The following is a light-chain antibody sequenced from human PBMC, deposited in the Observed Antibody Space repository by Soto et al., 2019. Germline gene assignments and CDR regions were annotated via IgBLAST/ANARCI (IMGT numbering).Light chain of an antibody. V-gene: IGKV1-27*01. Sequence: DIQMTQSPPSLSASVGDRVTITCRASQGIRKYLAWYQQKPGKAPKLLISSSSNLQSGVPSRFSGSGSGTDFTLTISSLQPEDFETYYCQKYDSAPLTFGGGTKVES. CDR2: SSS. CDR3: QKYDSAPLT. J-gene: IGKJ4*01. CDR1: QGIRKY.